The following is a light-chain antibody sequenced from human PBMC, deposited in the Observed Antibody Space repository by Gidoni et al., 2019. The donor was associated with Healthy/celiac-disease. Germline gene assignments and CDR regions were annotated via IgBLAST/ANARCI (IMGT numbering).Light chain of an antibody. Sequence: DIQMTQSPSSLSASVGDRVTITCRASQSISSYLNWYQQKPGKAPKLLIYAASSLQSGVPSRFSGSGSGTDFTLTISSLQPEDFATYYYQQSYSTRWTFXQXTKVEIK. CDR2: AAS. J-gene: IGKJ1*01. CDR3: QQSYSTRWT. CDR1: QSISSY. V-gene: IGKV1-39*01.